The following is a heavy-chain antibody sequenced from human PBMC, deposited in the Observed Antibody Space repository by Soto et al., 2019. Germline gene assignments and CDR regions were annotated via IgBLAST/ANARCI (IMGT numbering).Heavy chain of an antibody. CDR2: ISSSGSTI. D-gene: IGHD5-18*01. CDR3: ARAPVDTAMVWYFDY. CDR1: GFTFSSYE. V-gene: IGHV3-48*03. J-gene: IGHJ4*02. Sequence: EVPLVESGGGLVQPGGSLRLSCAASGFTFSSYEMNWVRQAPGKGQEWVSYISSSGSTIYYADSVKGRFTISRDNAKNSLYLQMNSLRAEDTAVYYCARAPVDTAMVWYFDYWGQGTLVTVSS.